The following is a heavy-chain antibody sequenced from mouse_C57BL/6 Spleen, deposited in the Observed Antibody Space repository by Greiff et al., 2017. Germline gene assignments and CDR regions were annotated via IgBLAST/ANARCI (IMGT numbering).Heavy chain of an antibody. D-gene: IGHD2-4*01. CDR2: IDPATGGT. CDR1: GYTFTDYE. J-gene: IGHJ4*01. V-gene: IGHV1-15*01. Sequence: QVQLKESGAELVRPGASVTLSCKASGYTFTDYEMHWVKQTPVHGLEWIGAIDPATGGTAYNQKFKGKAILTADKSSSTAYMELRSLTSEDSAVYYCTRSGRYDYDANDYAMDYWGQGTSVTVSS. CDR3: TRSGRYDYDANDYAMDY.